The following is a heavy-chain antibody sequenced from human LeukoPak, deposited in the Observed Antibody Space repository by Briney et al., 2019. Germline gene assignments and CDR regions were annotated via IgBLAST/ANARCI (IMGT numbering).Heavy chain of an antibody. CDR3: ARDPPGLTLGSPGDY. CDR2: ISANNGDT. J-gene: IGHJ4*02. Sequence: GASVKVSCKASGYTFTSYGIAWVRQAPGQGLQWMGWISANNGDTSYSQKLQGRVTMTTDTSTNTAYMELRSLTSDDPAVYYCARDPPGLTLGSPGDYWGQGTLSSSPQ. CDR1: GYTFTSYG. D-gene: IGHD3-16*01. V-gene: IGHV1-18*01.